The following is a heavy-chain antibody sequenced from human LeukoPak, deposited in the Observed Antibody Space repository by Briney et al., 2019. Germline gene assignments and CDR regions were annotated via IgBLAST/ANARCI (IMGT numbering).Heavy chain of an antibody. D-gene: IGHD2-2*01. V-gene: IGHV4-39*01. J-gene: IGHJ6*03. CDR3: ASLVVPAAPNYYYYMDV. Sequence: SETLSLTCTVSGGSISSSSYHWGWIRQPPGKGLEWIGSIYYSGSTYYNPSLKSRVTISVDTSKNQFSLKLSSVTAADTAVYYCASLVVPAAPNYYYYMDVWGKGTTVTVSS. CDR2: IYYSGST. CDR1: GGSISSSSYH.